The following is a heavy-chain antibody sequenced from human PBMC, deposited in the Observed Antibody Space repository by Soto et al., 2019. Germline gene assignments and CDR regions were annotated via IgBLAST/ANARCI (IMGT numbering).Heavy chain of an antibody. D-gene: IGHD6-19*01. Sequence: QVQLQESGPGLVKPSGTLSLTCAVSGDSVSSPYYWCWVRQSPGKGLEWIGEVFHTGTTSYNPSPRXXVTLSMDKSINQFSLDLSSVTAADPAVYYCARSAGWYAIHAWGPGTLVIVSS. J-gene: IGHJ5*02. CDR1: GDSVSSPYY. CDR3: ARSAGWYAIHA. V-gene: IGHV4-4*02. CDR2: VFHTGTT.